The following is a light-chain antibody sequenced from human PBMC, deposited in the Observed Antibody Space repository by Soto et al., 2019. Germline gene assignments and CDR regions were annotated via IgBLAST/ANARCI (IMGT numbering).Light chain of an antibody. CDR1: QSVRIN. CDR2: GAS. CDR3: QQYENWPPEAT. V-gene: IGKV3-15*01. Sequence: EVVLTQSPATLSVSPGERATLSCRASQSVRINLAWYQQKPCQAPRRLIYGASTRATGIPASFSGSRSVTDFTLTISRLQSEDFAVYYCQQYENWPPEATFGQGTKVEI. J-gene: IGKJ1*01.